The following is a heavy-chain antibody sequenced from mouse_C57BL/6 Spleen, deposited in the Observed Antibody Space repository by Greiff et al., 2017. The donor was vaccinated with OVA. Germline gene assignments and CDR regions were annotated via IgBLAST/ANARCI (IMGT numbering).Heavy chain of an antibody. CDR2: IDPETGGT. CDR3: TRGEYGYDEFAY. CDR1: GYTFTDYE. Sequence: QVQLQQSGAELVRPGASVTLSCKASGYTFTDYEMHWVKQTPVHGLEWIGAIDPETGGTAYNQKFKGKAILTADKSSSTAYMELRSLTSEDSAVYYGTRGEYGYDEFAYWGQGTLVTVSA. J-gene: IGHJ3*01. D-gene: IGHD2-2*01. V-gene: IGHV1-15*01.